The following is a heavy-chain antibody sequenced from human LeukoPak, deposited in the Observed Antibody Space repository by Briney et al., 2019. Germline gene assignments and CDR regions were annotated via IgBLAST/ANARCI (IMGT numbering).Heavy chain of an antibody. CDR2: ISGGGGST. V-gene: IGHV3-23*01. CDR1: EFTFSNYA. J-gene: IGHJ4*02. Sequence: SGGSLRLSCAASEFTFSNYAMNWVRQAPGKGLEWVPGISGGGGSTYYADSVKGRFTISRDNSKNSLYLQMNSLRAEDTAVYYCARRGTSRSSYYFDYWGQGTLVTVSS. CDR3: ARRGTSRSSYYFDY.